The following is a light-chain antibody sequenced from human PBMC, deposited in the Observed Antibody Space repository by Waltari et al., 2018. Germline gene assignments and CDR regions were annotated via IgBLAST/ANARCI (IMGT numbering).Light chain of an antibody. CDR3: LLFYGGAYV. CDR2: SAN. V-gene: IGLV7-43*01. CDR1: TGAGTSGYF. Sequence: QTVVTQEPSLTVSPGGTVTLTCASSTGAGTSGYFPTWFQQRPGQPPRSLIYSANNKHPWTPARFSGSLIGGKAALTLSGVQPEDEADYYCLLFYGGAYVFGTGTKLTVL. J-gene: IGLJ1*01.